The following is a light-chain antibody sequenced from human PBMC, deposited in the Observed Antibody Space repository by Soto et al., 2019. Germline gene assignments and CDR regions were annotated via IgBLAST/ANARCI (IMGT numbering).Light chain of an antibody. CDR2: GAT. CDR1: QNVFSD. Sequence: EILLTQSPATLSVSPGETVTLSCRASQNVFSDLAWYQQKPGQAPRLLVYGATTRATDAPAKFRGSGSGTEFSLTISSLQSEDVATYYCQQYRSWPRTFGQGSKVEI. V-gene: IGKV3-15*01. CDR3: QQYRSWPRT. J-gene: IGKJ1*01.